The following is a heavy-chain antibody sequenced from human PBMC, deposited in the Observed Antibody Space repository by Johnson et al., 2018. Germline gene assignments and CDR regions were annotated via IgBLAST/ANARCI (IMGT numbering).Heavy chain of an antibody. D-gene: IGHD4-11*01. CDR3: TTGDSKYDYYYYYMDV. V-gene: IGHV3-11*01. CDR1: GFTFSDYY. J-gene: IGHJ6*03. Sequence: VQLVESGGGLVKPGGSLRLSCAASGFTFSDYYMSWIRQAPGKGLEWVSYISSSGSTIYYADSVKGRFTISRDDSKNTLYLQMNSLKTEDTAVYYCTTGDSKYDYYYYYMDVWGKGTTVTVSS. CDR2: ISSSGSTI.